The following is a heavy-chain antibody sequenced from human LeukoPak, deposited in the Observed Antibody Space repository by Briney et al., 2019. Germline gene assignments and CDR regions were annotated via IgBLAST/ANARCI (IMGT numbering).Heavy chain of an antibody. CDR1: GGTFSSYA. CDR2: IIPIFGTA. J-gene: IGHJ4*02. V-gene: IGHV1-69*05. Sequence: PVKVSCKASGGTFSSYAISWVRQAPGQGLEWMGRIIPIFGTANYAQKFQGRVTITTDESTSTAYMELSSLRSEDTAVYYCARDRGRGYSYGYDLDYWGQGTLVTVSS. D-gene: IGHD5-18*01. CDR3: ARDRGRGYSYGYDLDY.